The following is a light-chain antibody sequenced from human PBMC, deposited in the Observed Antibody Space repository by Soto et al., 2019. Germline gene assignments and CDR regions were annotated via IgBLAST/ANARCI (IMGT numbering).Light chain of an antibody. J-gene: IGKJ4*01. V-gene: IGKV1-33*01. CDR2: EAS. CDR3: QQYDNRPPKLT. Sequence: DIQMTQSPSSLSASVGDRVTITCQASQDISTSLNWYQQKAGKAPNLLIYEASNLEAGVPSRFSGSGSGTDFTFTISSLQPEDLATYYCQQYDNRPPKLTFGGGTKVEIK. CDR1: QDISTS.